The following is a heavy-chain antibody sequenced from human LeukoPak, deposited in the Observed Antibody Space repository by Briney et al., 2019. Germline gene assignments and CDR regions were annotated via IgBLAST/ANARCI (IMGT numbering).Heavy chain of an antibody. CDR2: IFNSGTST. CDR3: AKDMYGDFGGVDY. J-gene: IGHJ4*02. CDR1: GFTFSTYA. Sequence: PGGSLRLSCAASGFTFSTYAMTWVRQAPGKGLEWVSVIFNSGTSTYYADSVKGWFTISRDNSKNTLHLQMSSLRAEDTAVYYCAKDMYGDFGGVDYWGQGTLVTVSS. V-gene: IGHV3-23*01. D-gene: IGHD4-17*01.